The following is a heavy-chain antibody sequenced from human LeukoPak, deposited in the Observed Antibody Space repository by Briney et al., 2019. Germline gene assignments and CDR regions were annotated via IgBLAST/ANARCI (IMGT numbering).Heavy chain of an antibody. CDR3: AKGRIAVAHYYGMDV. V-gene: IGHV3-23*01. CDR2: IGGSGGRT. Sequence: GGSLRLSCAASGFTVSSNYMSWVRQAPGKGLEWVSGIGGSGGRTYYADSVQGRFTISRDNSKNTVDLQMNSLRAEDTAIYYCAKGRIAVAHYYGMDVWGQGTTVTVSS. J-gene: IGHJ6*02. CDR1: GFTVSSNY. D-gene: IGHD6-19*01.